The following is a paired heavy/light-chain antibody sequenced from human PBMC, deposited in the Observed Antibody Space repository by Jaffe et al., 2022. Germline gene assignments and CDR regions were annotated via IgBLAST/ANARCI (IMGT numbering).Light chain of an antibody. V-gene: IGLV2-11*01. CDR2: DVS. CDR1: SSDVGGYNY. J-gene: IGLJ2*01. CDR3: CSYAGSYTFAV. Sequence: QSALTQPRSVSGSPGQSVTISCTGTSSDVGGYNYVSWYQQHPGKAPKLMIYDVSKRPSGVPDRFSGSKSGNTASLTISGLQAEDEADYYCCSYAGSYTFAVFGGGTKLTVL.
Heavy chain of an antibody. J-gene: IGHJ6*03. Sequence: QVQLVQSGAEVKKPGSSVKVSCKASGGTFSSYAISWVRQAPGQGLEWMGGIIPIFGTANYAQKFQGRVTITADESTSTAYMELSSLRSEDTAVYYCARDLGGGYCSGGSCYGRYYYYYYMDVWGKGTTVTVSS. V-gene: IGHV1-69*01. CDR1: GGTFSSYA. D-gene: IGHD2-15*01. CDR3: ARDLGGGYCSGGSCYGRYYYYYYMDV. CDR2: IIPIFGTA.